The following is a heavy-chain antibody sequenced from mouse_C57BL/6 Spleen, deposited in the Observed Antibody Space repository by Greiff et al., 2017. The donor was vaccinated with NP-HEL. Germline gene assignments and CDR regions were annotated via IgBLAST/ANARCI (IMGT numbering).Heavy chain of an antibody. V-gene: IGHV2-9-1*01. Sequence: VMLVESGPGLVAPSQSLSITCTVSGFSLTSYAISWVRQPPGKGLEWLGVIWTGGGTNYNSALKSRLSISKDNSKSQVFLKMNSLQTDDTDRYYCARFRYGSRGGYAMDYWGQGTSVTVSS. CDR2: IWTGGGT. J-gene: IGHJ4*01. CDR3: ARFRYGSRGGYAMDY. CDR1: GFSLTSYA. D-gene: IGHD1-1*01.